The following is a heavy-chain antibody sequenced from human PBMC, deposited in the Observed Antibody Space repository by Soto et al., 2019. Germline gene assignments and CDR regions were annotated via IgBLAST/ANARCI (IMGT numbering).Heavy chain of an antibody. D-gene: IGHD3-22*01. Sequence: QVQLVESGGGVVQPGRSLRLSCAASGFTFSSYAMHWVRQAPGKGLEWVAVISYDGSNKYYADSVKGRFTISRDNSKNTLYLQMNSLRAEDTAVYYCARGPRRGYYYDSSGYYSAFDIWGQGTMVTVSS. CDR1: GFTFSSYA. V-gene: IGHV3-30-3*01. J-gene: IGHJ3*02. CDR2: ISYDGSNK. CDR3: ARGPRRGYYYDSSGYYSAFDI.